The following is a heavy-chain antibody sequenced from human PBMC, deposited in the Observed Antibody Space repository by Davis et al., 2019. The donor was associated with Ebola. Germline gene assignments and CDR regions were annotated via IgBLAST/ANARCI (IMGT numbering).Heavy chain of an antibody. CDR1: GGSFSGYY. CDR3: ARREIDGDYVQDS. Sequence: MPSETLSPTCAVEGGSFSGYYWSWIRQLQGKGLEWIGAINQCGSTNYNPSLKSRAIISVDKSKKQFSLKLSSVTAADTAVYYCARREIDGDYVQDSWGQGTLVTVSS. D-gene: IGHD4-17*01. CDR2: INQCGST. V-gene: IGHV4-34*01. J-gene: IGHJ4*02.